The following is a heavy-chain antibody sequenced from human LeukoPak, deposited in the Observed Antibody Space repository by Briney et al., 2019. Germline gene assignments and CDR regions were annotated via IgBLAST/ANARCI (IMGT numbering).Heavy chain of an antibody. Sequence: GGSLRLSCAASEFTFNNYAMSWVRQAPGKGLEWVSSLSANGANTYSADSVKGRLIISRDNSKNTLYLQVNSPRPEDTAVYYCARRSMTGTYYFDYWGQGTLVTVSS. CDR3: ARRSMTGTYYFDY. V-gene: IGHV3-23*01. D-gene: IGHD1-1*01. CDR1: EFTFNNYA. J-gene: IGHJ4*02. CDR2: LSANGANT.